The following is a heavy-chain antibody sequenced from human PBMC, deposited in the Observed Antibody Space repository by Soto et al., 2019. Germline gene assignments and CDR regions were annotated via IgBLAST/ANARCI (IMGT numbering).Heavy chain of an antibody. CDR3: AKREGGKKRPYYYYGMDV. J-gene: IGHJ6*02. CDR2: ISGSGGST. CDR1: GFTFSSYA. Sequence: GGSLRLSCAASGFTFSSYAMSWVRQAPGKGLEWVSAISGSGGSTYYADSVKGRFTISRDNSKNTLYLQMNSLRAEDAAVYYCAKREGGKKRPYYYYGMDVWGQGTTVTVSS. D-gene: IGHD2-15*01. V-gene: IGHV3-23*01.